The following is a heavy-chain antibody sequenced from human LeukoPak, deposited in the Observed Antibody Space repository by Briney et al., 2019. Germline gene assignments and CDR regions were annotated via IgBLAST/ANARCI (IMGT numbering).Heavy chain of an antibody. CDR3: ARVAYSSSAFFDY. V-gene: IGHV3-48*01. Sequence: GGSLRLSCAASGFTFSDYSMNWVRQAPGKGLEDLSYINSDGKTTWYADSVKGRFTASRDNAKNSLYLQMNSLRAEDTAVYYCARVAYSSSAFFDYWGQGTLVTVPS. J-gene: IGHJ4*02. D-gene: IGHD6-6*01. CDR1: GFTFSDYS. CDR2: INSDGKTT.